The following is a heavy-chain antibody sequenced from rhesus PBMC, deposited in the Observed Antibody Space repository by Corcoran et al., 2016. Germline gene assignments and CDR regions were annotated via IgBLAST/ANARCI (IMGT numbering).Heavy chain of an antibody. CDR3: AKGMYSGSWNPFDY. D-gene: IGHD6-25*01. Sequence: EVQLVESGGGVGQPGGSLRLSCAASGFTFDDYAMYWVRHAPGKGLEWVSAISWDGGSTGYADSVKGRFTISRDNAKNSLYLQMDRLRAEDTALYYCAKGMYSGSWNPFDYWGQGVLVTVSS. CDR2: ISWDGGST. CDR1: GFTFDDYA. V-gene: IGHV3-201*01. J-gene: IGHJ4*01.